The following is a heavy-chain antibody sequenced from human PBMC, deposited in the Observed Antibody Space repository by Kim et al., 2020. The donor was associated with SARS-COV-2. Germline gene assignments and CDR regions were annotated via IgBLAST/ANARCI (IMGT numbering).Heavy chain of an antibody. D-gene: IGHD3-3*01. CDR2: IYYSGST. V-gene: IGHV4-39*01. J-gene: IGHJ6*02. Sequence: SETLSLTCTVSGGSISSSSYYWGWIRQPPGKGLEWIGSIYYSGSTYYNPSLKSRVTISVDTSKNQFSLKLSSVTAADTAVYYCARYEVDYDFWSGYYRRGGYYYYGMDVWGQGTTVTVSS. CDR1: GGSISSSSYY. CDR3: ARYEVDYDFWSGYYRRGGYYYYGMDV.